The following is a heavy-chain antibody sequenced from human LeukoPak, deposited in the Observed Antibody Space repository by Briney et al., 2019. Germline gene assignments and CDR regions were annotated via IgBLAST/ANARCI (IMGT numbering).Heavy chain of an antibody. V-gene: IGHV3-23*01. CDR3: AKDRYYGSGSYPHFDS. CDR2: ISDSGGRT. J-gene: IGHJ4*02. Sequence: GGSLRLSCVASGFAFNNYAMSWVRPAPGKGLDWVSSISDSGGRTYYADSVKGRFTISRDNSKNTLYLQMNSLRAEDTALYYCAKDRYYGSGSYPHFDSWGQGTLVTVSS. CDR1: GFAFNNYA. D-gene: IGHD3-10*01.